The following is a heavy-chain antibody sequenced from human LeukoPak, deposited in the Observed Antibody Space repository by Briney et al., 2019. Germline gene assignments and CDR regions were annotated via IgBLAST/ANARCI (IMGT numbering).Heavy chain of an antibody. D-gene: IGHD2-2*01. CDR2: IRSKAYGGTT. CDR3: TTNTVEKYQLLWGYYYYYMDV. V-gene: IGHV3-49*04. J-gene: IGHJ6*03. Sequence: GGSLRLSCTASGFTFGDYAMSWVRQAPGKGLEWVGFIRSKAYGGTTEYAASVKGRFTISRDDSKNTLYLQMNSLKTEDTAVYYCTTNTVEKYQLLWGYYYYYMDVWGKGTTVTVSS. CDR1: GFTFGDYA.